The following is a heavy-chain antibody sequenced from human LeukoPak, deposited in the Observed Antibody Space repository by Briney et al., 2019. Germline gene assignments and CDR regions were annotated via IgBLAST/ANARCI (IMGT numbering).Heavy chain of an antibody. J-gene: IGHJ4*02. Sequence: SEALSLTCTVSGGSITSSSYSWGWIRQPPGKGLEWIASMSYSGSTYYNPSLKSRVTISVDTSRNQFSLKLSSVTAADTAVYYCAREPPATGYYDYWGQGTLVTVSS. D-gene: IGHD3-9*01. CDR2: MSYSGST. CDR3: AREPPATGYYDY. CDR1: GGSITSSSYS. V-gene: IGHV4-39*07.